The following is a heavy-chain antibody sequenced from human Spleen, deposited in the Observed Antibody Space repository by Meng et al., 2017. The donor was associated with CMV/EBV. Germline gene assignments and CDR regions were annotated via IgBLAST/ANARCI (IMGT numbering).Heavy chain of an antibody. D-gene: IGHD2-21*01. CDR2: ISSHGDNK. CDR3: AKGCGGSPNCFIIDS. V-gene: IGHV3-30*18. J-gene: IGHJ4*02. Sequence: SGFTFSSHGMHWFRQAPGKGLEWLAVISSHGDNKYYGESVRGRFSISRDNSKNTMYLQLSSLRPEDTALYYCAKGCGGSPNCFIIDSWGQGALVTVSS. CDR1: GFTFSSHG.